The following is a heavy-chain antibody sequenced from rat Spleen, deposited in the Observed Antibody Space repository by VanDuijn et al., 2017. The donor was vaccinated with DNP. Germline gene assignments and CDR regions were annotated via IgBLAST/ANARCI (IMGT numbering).Heavy chain of an antibody. J-gene: IGHJ4*01. D-gene: IGHD1-12*02. V-gene: IGHV2S12*01. CDR1: GFSLTNYH. Sequence: QVQLKESGPGLVQPSQTLSLTCTVSGFSLTNYHVDWVRQPPGKGLEWIAAISNGGSTYYNSGLKSRLSISRDTSKNQVFLKMNSLQTDDTGTYYCTRDQDYYYDGGYYPTMDAWGQGTSVTVSS. CDR3: TRDQDYYYDGGYYPTMDA. CDR2: ISNGGST.